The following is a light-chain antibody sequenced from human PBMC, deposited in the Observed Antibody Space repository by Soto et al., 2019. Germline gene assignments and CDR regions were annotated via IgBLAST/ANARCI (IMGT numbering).Light chain of an antibody. J-gene: IGKJ1*01. Sequence: DIVMTQSPDSLAVSLGERATINCKSSQSVLYTSNNKNYLTWYQQKTGQPPRLRIYWASTRESGVPDRFSGSGSGTDFTLTISRLQAEDAAVYYCQQYHSPPPTFGQGTKVEIK. CDR1: QSVLYTSNNKNY. V-gene: IGKV4-1*01. CDR3: QQYHSPPPT. CDR2: WAS.